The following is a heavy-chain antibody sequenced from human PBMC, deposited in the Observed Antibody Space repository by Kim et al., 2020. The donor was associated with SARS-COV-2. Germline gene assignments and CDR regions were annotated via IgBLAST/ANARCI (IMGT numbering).Heavy chain of an antibody. CDR1: GFTFSSYA. V-gene: IGHV3-23*01. CDR3: AKEGKLHSSGWYWPGAYYFDY. Sequence: GGSLRLSCAASGFTFSSYAMSWVRQAPGKGLEWVSAISGSGGSTYYADSVKGRFTISRDNSKNTLYLQMNSLRAEDTAVYYCAKEGKLHSSGWYWPGAYYFDYWGQGTLVTVSS. J-gene: IGHJ4*02. D-gene: IGHD6-19*01. CDR2: ISGSGGST.